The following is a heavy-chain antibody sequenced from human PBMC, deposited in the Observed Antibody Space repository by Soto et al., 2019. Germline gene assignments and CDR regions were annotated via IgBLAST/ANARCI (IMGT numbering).Heavy chain of an antibody. J-gene: IGHJ4*02. V-gene: IGHV2-5*01. CDR1: GFSFTTAGVA. CDR2: IYYNDDR. Sequence: SGPTLVNPTQTLTLTCTFSGFSFTTAGVAVGWIRQTPGGALEWLALIYYNDDRRFSPSLKTRLTITGDTSKNQVVLSLTNVDPGDTATYFCAHSDGGYEIIYFDFWGQGIPVTVSS. CDR3: AHSDGGYEIIYFDF. D-gene: IGHD5-12*01.